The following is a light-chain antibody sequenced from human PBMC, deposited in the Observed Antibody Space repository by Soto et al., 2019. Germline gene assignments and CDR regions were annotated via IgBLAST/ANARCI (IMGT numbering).Light chain of an antibody. J-gene: IGLJ1*01. CDR3: SSYTSNTTQYV. V-gene: IGLV2-14*01. CDR2: EVS. CDR1: SSDVGGYNY. Sequence: QSVLTQPASVSGSPGQSITISCTGTSSDVGGYNYVSWYQHHPGKAPKLMIFEVSYRPSGVSNRFSGSKSGNTASLTISELQAEDEADYYCSSYTSNTTQYVFGTGTKVTVL.